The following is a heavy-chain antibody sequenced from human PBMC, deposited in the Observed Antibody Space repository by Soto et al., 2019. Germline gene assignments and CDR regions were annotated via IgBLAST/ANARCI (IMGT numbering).Heavy chain of an antibody. D-gene: IGHD6-13*01. J-gene: IGHJ4*02. Sequence: QVQLVQSGAEVKKPGASVKVSCKASGYTFTSYGISWVRQAPGQGLEWMGWISAYNGNTNYAQKLQGRVTMTTDTSTSTAYMERRGLGSDDTAVYSGARDWAAAGPFDSWGQGTLVTVSS. CDR3: ARDWAAAGPFDS. V-gene: IGHV1-18*01. CDR1: GYTFTSYG. CDR2: ISAYNGNT.